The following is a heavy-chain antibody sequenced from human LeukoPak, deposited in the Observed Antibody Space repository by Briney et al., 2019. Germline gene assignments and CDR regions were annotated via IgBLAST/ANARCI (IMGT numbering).Heavy chain of an antibody. J-gene: IGHJ4*02. CDR2: FDTEDGET. CDR3: ATPPGRLRGRVAWGLFDY. V-gene: IGHV1-24*01. CDR1: GHTLPELS. D-gene: IGHD7-27*01. Sequence: ASVKVSCKVSGHTLPELSMHWVRQAPGKRPERMGGFDTEDGETGYAQKFQGRVTMTEDTSTDTAYMELSSLRSEDTAVYYCATPPGRLRGRVAWGLFDYWGQGTLVIVSS.